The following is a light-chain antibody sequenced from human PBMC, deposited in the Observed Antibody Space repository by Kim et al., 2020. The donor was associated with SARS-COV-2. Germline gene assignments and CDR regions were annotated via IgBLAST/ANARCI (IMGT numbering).Light chain of an antibody. CDR1: DIGDKN. CDR3: QVWDGTTSFYV. J-gene: IGLJ1*01. CDR2: RDN. V-gene: IGLV3-9*01. Sequence: SYELTQPLSVSVALGQTAGITCEGDDIGDKNVHWYQQKPGQAPVLVIYRDNNRPSGIPERFSGSYSGNTATLTISRAQAGDEADYYCQVWDGTTSFYVFATGTKVTVL.